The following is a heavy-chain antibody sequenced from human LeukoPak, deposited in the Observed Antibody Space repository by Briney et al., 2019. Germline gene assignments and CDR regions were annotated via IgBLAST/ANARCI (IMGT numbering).Heavy chain of an antibody. Sequence: SETLSLTCTVSGGSISSYYWSWIRQPPGKGLEWIGYIYYSGSTYYNPSLKSRVTISVDTSKNQFSLKLSSVTAADTAVYYCARSYVGGFWFDPWGQGTLVTVSS. CDR2: IYYSGST. J-gene: IGHJ5*02. V-gene: IGHV4-59*08. D-gene: IGHD4-23*01. CDR3: ARSYVGGFWFDP. CDR1: GGSISSYY.